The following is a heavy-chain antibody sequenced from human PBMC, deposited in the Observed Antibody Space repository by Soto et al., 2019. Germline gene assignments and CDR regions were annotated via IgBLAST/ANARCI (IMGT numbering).Heavy chain of an antibody. CDR1: GGSISSSNW. J-gene: IGHJ6*02. Sequence: NPSETLSLTCAVSGGSISSSNWWSWVRQPPGKGLEWIGEIYHSGSTNYNPSLKSRVTISVDKSKNQFSLKLSSVTAADTAVYYCARTWGYSGYPRGYYYYGMDVWGQGTTVTVSS. CDR2: IYHSGST. CDR3: ARTWGYSGYPRGYYYYGMDV. V-gene: IGHV4-4*02. D-gene: IGHD5-12*01.